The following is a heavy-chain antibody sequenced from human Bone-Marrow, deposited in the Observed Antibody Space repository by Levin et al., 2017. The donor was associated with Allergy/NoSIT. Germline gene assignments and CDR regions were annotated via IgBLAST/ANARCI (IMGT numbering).Heavy chain of an antibody. CDR2: LSSSGGGA. CDR3: AKSLGPSISGYNAPFDS. D-gene: IGHD5-24*01. CDR1: GFTFTSYA. J-gene: IGHJ4*02. V-gene: IGHV3-23*01. Sequence: GESLKISCAASGFTFTSYAMSWVRQAPGKGLEWVSALSSSGGGAYYVDSVKGRFTISRDNSKNSLYLQMNSLRAEDTAVYYCAKSLGPSISGYNAPFDSWGQGTLVTVSA.